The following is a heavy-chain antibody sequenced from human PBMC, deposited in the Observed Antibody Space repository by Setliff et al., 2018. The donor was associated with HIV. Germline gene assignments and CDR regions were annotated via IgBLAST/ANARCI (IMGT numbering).Heavy chain of an antibody. CDR3: VRGRGWILDF. Sequence: GESLRLSCVASGFTFRNYWMSWVRQAPGKGLESVANINEDGSEPQYVAAVRGRFTISRDSAKNSVSLQMSSLRAEDTAVYYCVRGRGWILDFWGQGALVTVSS. V-gene: IGHV3-7*01. CDR1: GFTFRNYW. CDR2: INEDGSEP. D-gene: IGHD5-12*01. J-gene: IGHJ4*02.